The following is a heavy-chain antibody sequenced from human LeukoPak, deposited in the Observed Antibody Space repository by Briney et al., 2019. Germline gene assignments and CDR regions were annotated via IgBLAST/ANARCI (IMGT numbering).Heavy chain of an antibody. J-gene: IGHJ4*02. CDR3: AREGCSGGSCYFDY. D-gene: IGHD2-15*01. V-gene: IGHV3-33*01. Sequence: PGRSLRLSCAASGFTFSSYGMHWVRQAPGKGLEWVAVIWYDGSNKYYADSAKGRFTISRDNSKNTLYLQMNSLRAEDTAVYYCAREGCSGGSCYFDYWGQGTLVTVSS. CDR2: IWYDGSNK. CDR1: GFTFSSYG.